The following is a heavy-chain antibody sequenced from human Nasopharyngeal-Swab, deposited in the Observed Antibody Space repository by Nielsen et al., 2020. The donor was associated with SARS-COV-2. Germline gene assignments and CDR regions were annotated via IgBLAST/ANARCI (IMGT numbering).Heavy chain of an antibody. J-gene: IGHJ4*02. CDR1: GGSISSYY. V-gene: IGHV4-59*08. CDR3: ASEVVGGLVDS. D-gene: IGHD1-26*01. CDR2: FSYSVIT. Sequence: SETLSLTCTVSGGSISSYYWGWIRQPPGKGLEWIGDFSYSVITHYNASLKSRVTISLDTSKNQFSLKLSSVTAADTGVYYCASEVVGGLVDSWGQGILVTVSS.